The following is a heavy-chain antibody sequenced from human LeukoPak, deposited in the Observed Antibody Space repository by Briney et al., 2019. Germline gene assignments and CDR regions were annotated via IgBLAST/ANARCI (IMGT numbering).Heavy chain of an antibody. J-gene: IGHJ4*02. CDR1: GGTFSSYA. Sequence: ASVKVSCKASGGTFSSYAISWVRQAPGQGLEWMGRIIPILGIANYAQKFQGRVTITADKSTSTAYMELRSLRSDDTAVYYCARVTGNLAGEFDYWGQGTLVTVSS. D-gene: IGHD3-16*01. CDR3: ARVTGNLAGEFDY. V-gene: IGHV1-69*04. CDR2: IIPILGIA.